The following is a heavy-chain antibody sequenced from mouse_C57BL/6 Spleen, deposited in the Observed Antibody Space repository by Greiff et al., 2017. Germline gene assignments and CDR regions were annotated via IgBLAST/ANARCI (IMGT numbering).Heavy chain of an antibody. D-gene: IGHD1-1*01. CDR2: IDPEDGDT. CDR1: GFNIKDYY. CDR3: TTPPHYGSSYGYFDV. V-gene: IGHV14-1*01. J-gene: IGHJ1*03. Sequence: VQLQQSGAELVRPGASVKLSCTASGFNIKDYYMHWVKQRPEQGLEWIGRIDPEDGDTEYAPKFQGKATMTADTSSNTAYLQLSSLTSEDTAVYYCTTPPHYGSSYGYFDVWGTGTTVTVSS.